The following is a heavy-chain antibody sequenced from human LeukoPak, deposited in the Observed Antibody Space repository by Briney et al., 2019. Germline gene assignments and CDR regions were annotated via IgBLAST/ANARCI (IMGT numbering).Heavy chain of an antibody. CDR1: GFTFSSYA. D-gene: IGHD2-2*01. Sequence: GGSLRLSCAASGFTFSSYAMHWVRQAPGKGLEWVAVISYDGSNKYYADSVKGRFTISRDNSKNTLYLQMNSLRAEDTAVYYCARERYCSSASCPSSKYYFDYWGQGTLVTVSS. CDR2: ISYDGSNK. V-gene: IGHV3-30-3*01. CDR3: ARERYCSSASCPSSKYYFDY. J-gene: IGHJ4*02.